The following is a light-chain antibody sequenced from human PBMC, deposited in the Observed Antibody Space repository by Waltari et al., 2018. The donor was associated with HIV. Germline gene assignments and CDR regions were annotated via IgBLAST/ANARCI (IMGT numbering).Light chain of an antibody. CDR1: SSTLGSNY. CDR3: AAWDDSLRGV. V-gene: IGLV1-47*01. CDR2: RNN. Sequence: QSVLTQPPSASGTPGQRVTISCSGRSSTLGSNYVYWYQQLPGTAPKLLIDRNNQRPSGVPDRFSGSKSGTSASLAISGLRSEDEADYYCAAWDDSLRGVFGGGTKLTVL. J-gene: IGLJ2*01.